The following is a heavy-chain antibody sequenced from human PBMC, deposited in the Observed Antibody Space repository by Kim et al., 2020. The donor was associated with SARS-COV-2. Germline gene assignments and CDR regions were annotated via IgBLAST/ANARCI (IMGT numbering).Heavy chain of an antibody. CDR3: AKDRYNWNDPAPFLDDY. CDR2: ISSSISYI. J-gene: IGHJ4*02. D-gene: IGHD1-1*01. CDR1: GFTFRSYS. V-gene: IGHV3-21*01. Sequence: GGSLRLSCAASGFTFRSYSMNWVRQAPGKGLGWVSSISSSISYIYYADSVKGRFTISRDNAKNSLYLQMNSLRAEDTAVYYCAKDRYNWNDPAPFLDDYWGQGTLVTVSS.